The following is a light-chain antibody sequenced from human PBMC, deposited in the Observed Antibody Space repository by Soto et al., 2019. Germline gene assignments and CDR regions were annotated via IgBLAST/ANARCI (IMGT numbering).Light chain of an antibody. CDR2: DAV. J-gene: IGKJ2*01. CDR3: QQRSNWPQEIT. Sequence: EIVLTQSPAYLSLTPGERVILSCRASQSIASYLAWYQKKPGQTPRLLIYDAVNRATGIPDRFSGGGSGTDFTLSISNLEAEDSAVYYCQQRSNWPQEITFGQGTRVEIK. CDR1: QSIASY. V-gene: IGKV3-11*01.